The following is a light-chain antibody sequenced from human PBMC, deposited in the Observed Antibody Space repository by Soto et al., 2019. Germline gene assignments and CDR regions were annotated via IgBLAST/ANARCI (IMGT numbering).Light chain of an antibody. V-gene: IGKV2D-29*01. J-gene: IGKJ1*01. Sequence: DIVMTQTPLSLSGTPGQPASISGESSHSLLHSDGKTYLYWYLQKPGQPPQLLIYEVSNRFSGVPDRFSGSGSGTDFTLTISRLEPEDFAVYYCHQYGSSPATFGQGTKVDIK. CDR2: EVS. CDR1: HSLLHSDGKTY. CDR3: HQYGSSPAT.